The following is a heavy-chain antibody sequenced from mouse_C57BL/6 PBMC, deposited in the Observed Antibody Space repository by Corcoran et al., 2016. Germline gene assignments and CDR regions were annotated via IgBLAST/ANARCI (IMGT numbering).Heavy chain of an antibody. Sequence: EVQLQQSGPELVKPGASVKISCKASGYTFTDYYMNWVKQSHGKSLEWIGDINPNNGGTSYNQKFKGKATLTVDKSSSTAYMELRSLTSEDSAVYYGAKRRGYFDYWGQGTTLTVSS. CDR1: GYTFTDYY. J-gene: IGHJ2*01. V-gene: IGHV1-26*01. CDR2: INPNNGGT. CDR3: AKRRGYFDY.